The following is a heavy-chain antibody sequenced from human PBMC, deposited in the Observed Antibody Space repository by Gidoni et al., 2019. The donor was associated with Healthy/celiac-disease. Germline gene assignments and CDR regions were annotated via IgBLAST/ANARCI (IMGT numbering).Heavy chain of an antibody. CDR2: ISAYNGNT. CDR1: GYTVTSYG. J-gene: IGHJ6*02. D-gene: IGHD3-3*01. Sequence: QVQLVQSGAEVKKPGASVQVSCQASGYTVTSYGLSWVRKAPGQGLEWMGWISAYNGNTNYAQKLQGRVTMTTDTSTSTAYMEQRSLRSDDTAVYYCARVYGDFWSGYFGHYGMDVWGQGTTVTVSS. V-gene: IGHV1-18*01. CDR3: ARVYGDFWSGYFGHYGMDV.